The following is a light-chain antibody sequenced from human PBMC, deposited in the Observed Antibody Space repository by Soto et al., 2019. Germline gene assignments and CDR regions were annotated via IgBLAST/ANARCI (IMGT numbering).Light chain of an antibody. Sequence: DMHMTRSPSSLSACVLDIVTMTCLASLPISNYLAWYQQKPGKIPNLLIYAASTLQAGVPSRFSGSGSGTDFIFTISSLQPEDFAAYFCQQLYTYPHTFGGGTKVDIK. V-gene: IGKV1-27*01. CDR3: QQLYTYPHT. CDR1: LPISNY. J-gene: IGKJ4*01. CDR2: AAS.